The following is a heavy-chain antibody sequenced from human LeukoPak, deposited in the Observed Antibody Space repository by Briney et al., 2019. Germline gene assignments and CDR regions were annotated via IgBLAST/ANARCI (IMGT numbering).Heavy chain of an antibody. D-gene: IGHD3-3*01. CDR2: IKQDGSEK. V-gene: IGHV3-7*05. J-gene: IGHJ4*02. CDR3: ARVGSGYADY. Sequence: PGGSLRLSCAASGFTFSSYSMNWVRQAPGKGLEWVANIKQDGSEKYYVDSVKGRFTISRDNAKNSLYLQMNSLRAEDTAVYYCARVGSGYADYWGQGTLVTVSS. CDR1: GFTFSSYS.